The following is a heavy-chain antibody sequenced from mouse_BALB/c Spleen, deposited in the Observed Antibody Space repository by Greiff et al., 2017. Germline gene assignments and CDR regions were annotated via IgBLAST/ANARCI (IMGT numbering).Heavy chain of an antibody. Sequence: VQVVESGPSLVQPSQSLSITCTVSGFSLTSYGVHWVRQSPGKGLEWLGVIWRGGSTDYNAAFMSRLSITKDNSKSQVFFKMNSLQADDTAIYYCAKHRDGNYFDYWGQGTTLTVSS. J-gene: IGHJ2*01. V-gene: IGHV2-5-1*01. CDR3: AKHRDGNYFDY. CDR1: GFSLTSYG. CDR2: IWRGGST. D-gene: IGHD2-3*01.